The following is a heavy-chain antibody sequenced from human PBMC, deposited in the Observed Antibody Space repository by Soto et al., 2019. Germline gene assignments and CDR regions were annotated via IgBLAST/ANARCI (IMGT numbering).Heavy chain of an antibody. J-gene: IGHJ5*02. CDR1: GFTFSSYS. CDR3: ARAFTMVRGPKYNWFDP. Sequence: GGSLRLSCAASGFTFSSYSMNWVRQAPGKGLEWVSSISSSSSYIYYADSVKGRFTISRDNAKNSLYLQMNSLRAEDTAVYYCARAFTMVRGPKYNWFDPWGQGTLVTVSS. V-gene: IGHV3-21*01. CDR2: ISSSSSYI. D-gene: IGHD3-10*01.